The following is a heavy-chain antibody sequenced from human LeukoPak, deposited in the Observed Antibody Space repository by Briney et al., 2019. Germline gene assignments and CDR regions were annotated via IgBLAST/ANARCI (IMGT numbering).Heavy chain of an antibody. CDR3: ARRSHYSSSSGINY. Sequence: PSQTPSLTCTVSGGSISSGGYYWSWIRQHPGKGLEWIGYIYYSGSTYYNPSLKSRVTISVDTSKNQFSLKLSSVTAADTAVYYCARRSHYSSSSGINYWGQGTLVPVSS. V-gene: IGHV4-31*03. CDR1: GGSISSGGYY. CDR2: IYYSGST. D-gene: IGHD6-6*01. J-gene: IGHJ4*02.